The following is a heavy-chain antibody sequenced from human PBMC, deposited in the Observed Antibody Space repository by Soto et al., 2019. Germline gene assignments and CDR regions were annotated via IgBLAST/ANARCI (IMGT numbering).Heavy chain of an antibody. D-gene: IGHD6-6*01. CDR3: AREQLVPSGYYYGMDV. V-gene: IGHV3-30-3*01. CDR1: GIIFSGYA. Sequence: QGQLVESGGGMVQPERSLRLSCAVSGIIFSGYAMHWVRQAPGKGLEWVAVISYDGSKRYYAASVEGRFTISRDNSKNALYLQMNRLRPEDTAVYYCAREQLVPSGYYYGMDVWGQGTTVTVSS. CDR2: ISYDGSKR. J-gene: IGHJ6*02.